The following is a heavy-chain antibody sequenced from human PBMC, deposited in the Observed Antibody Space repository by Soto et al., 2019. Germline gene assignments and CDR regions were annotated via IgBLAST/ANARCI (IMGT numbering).Heavy chain of an antibody. J-gene: IGHJ5*02. CDR2: ISTYNGNT. Sequence: ASVKVSCKASSETFASYDITWVLQAPGQGLEWMGWISTYNGNTKYAQNVQGRVSMTTDTSTSTAYMELRSLKSDETAVYYCARVTRGSGARFDPWGQGTLVTVSS. CDR3: ARVTRGSGARFDP. CDR1: SETFASYD. D-gene: IGHD5-12*01. V-gene: IGHV1-18*01.